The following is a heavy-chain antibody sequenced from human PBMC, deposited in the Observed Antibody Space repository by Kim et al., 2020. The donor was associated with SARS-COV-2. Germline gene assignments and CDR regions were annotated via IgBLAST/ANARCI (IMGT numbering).Heavy chain of an antibody. CDR3: ARMRRIAAAGPDY. CDR2: ISGSSGST. D-gene: IGHD6-13*01. CDR1: GFTFSSYA. V-gene: IGHV3-23*01. J-gene: IGHJ4*02. Sequence: GGSLRLSYAASGFTFSSYAMSWVRQAPGKGLEWVSTISGSSGSTYYADSVQGRFTISRDISKNTLYLQMHSLRAEDTAVYYCARMRRIAAAGPDYWGQGTLVTVSS.